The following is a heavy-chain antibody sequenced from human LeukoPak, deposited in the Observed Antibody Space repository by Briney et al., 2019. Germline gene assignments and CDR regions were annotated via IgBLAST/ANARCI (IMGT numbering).Heavy chain of an antibody. CDR3: ARADPFFDSSGYHYAFDI. V-gene: IGHV1-2*02. CDR2: LNPNSGGT. J-gene: IGHJ3*02. CDR1: GYTFTGYY. Sequence: GASVKVSCKASGYTFTGYYMHWVRQAPGQGLEWMGWLNPNSGGTNYAQKFQGRVTMTRDTSISTAYMELSRLRSDDTAVYYCARADPFFDSSGYHYAFDIWGQGTMVTVSS. D-gene: IGHD3-22*01.